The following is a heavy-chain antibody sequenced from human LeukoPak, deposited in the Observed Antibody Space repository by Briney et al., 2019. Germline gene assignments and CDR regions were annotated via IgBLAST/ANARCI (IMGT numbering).Heavy chain of an antibody. Sequence: GRSLRLSCAASGFTFSSYAMHWVRQAPGKGLEWVAVISYDGSNKYYADSVKGRFTISRDNSKNTLYLQMNSLRAEDTAVYYCARDPGYCSGGSCFEGPFDYWGQGTLVTVSS. V-gene: IGHV3-30-3*01. CDR1: GFTFSSYA. CDR2: ISYDGSNK. CDR3: ARDPGYCSGGSCFEGPFDY. J-gene: IGHJ4*02. D-gene: IGHD2-15*01.